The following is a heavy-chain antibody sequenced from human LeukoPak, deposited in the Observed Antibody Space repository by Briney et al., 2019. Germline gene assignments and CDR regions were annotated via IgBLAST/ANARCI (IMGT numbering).Heavy chain of an antibody. V-gene: IGHV3-48*04. CDR3: ARAVAYASDI. J-gene: IGHJ3*02. CDR2: ISATGGTI. D-gene: IGHD6-19*01. Sequence: GGSLRLSCAASGFTFSSNGMNWVRQAPGKGLEWVSYISATGGTIYYADSVKGRFTISRDNAKNSLYLQMNSLRAEDTAVYYCARAVAYASDIWGQGTMVTVSS. CDR1: GFTFSSNG.